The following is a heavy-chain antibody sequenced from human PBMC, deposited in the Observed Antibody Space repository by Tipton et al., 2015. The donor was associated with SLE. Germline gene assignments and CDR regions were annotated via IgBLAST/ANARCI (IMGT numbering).Heavy chain of an antibody. CDR3: ARREGIAAAGIID. Sequence: LRLSCAVYGGSFSGYYWSWIRQPPGKGLEWIGEINHSGSTNYNPSLKSRVTISINTSKNQFSLNLSSVTAADTAVYFCARREGIAAAGIIDWGQGTLVTVSS. CDR2: INHSGST. D-gene: IGHD6-13*01. CDR1: GGSFSGYY. J-gene: IGHJ4*02. V-gene: IGHV4-34*01.